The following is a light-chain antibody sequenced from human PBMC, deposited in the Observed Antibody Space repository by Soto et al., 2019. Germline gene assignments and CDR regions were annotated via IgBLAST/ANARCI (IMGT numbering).Light chain of an antibody. CDR2: DAS. V-gene: IGKV3-11*01. CDR3: QQRSNWPPDIT. Sequence: EVVLTQSPATLSLSPGERATLSCRASQSISGYLAWYQQKPGQAPRLLIYDASNRATGIPARFSGSGSGPDFTLTISSLEPEDFGVYYCQQRSNWPPDITFGPGTKVDIK. CDR1: QSISGY. J-gene: IGKJ3*01.